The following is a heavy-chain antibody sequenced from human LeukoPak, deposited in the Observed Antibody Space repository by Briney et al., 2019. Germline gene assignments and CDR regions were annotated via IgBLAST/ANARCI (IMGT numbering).Heavy chain of an antibody. V-gene: IGHV4-39*01. CDR2: IYYSGST. J-gene: IGHJ4*02. CDR3: ARRPLGYCSGGSCPGSYYFDY. Sequence: PSETLSLTCAVYGGSFSGYYWGWIRQPPGKGLEWIGSIYYSGSTYYNPSLKSRVTISVDTSKNQFSLKLSSVTAADTAVYYCARRPLGYCSGGSCPGSYYFDYWGQGTLVTVSS. D-gene: IGHD2-15*01. CDR1: GGSFSGYY.